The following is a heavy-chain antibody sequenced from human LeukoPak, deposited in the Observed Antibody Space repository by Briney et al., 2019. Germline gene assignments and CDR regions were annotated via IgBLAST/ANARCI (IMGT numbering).Heavy chain of an antibody. D-gene: IGHD6-6*01. CDR1: GGSFSGYY. Sequence: PSETLSLTCAVYGGSFSGYYWSWIRQPPGKGLEWIGEINHSGSTNYNPSLKGRVTISVDTSKNQFSLKLSSVTAADTAVYYCARGPLYSSSSGYYYYYYMDVWGKGTTVTVSS. J-gene: IGHJ6*03. V-gene: IGHV4-34*01. CDR2: INHSGST. CDR3: ARGPLYSSSSGYYYYYYMDV.